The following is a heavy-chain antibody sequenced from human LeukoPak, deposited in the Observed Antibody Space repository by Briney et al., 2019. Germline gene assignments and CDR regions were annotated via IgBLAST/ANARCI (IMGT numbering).Heavy chain of an antibody. CDR2: ISGDDYST. V-gene: IGHV3-43*02. J-gene: IGHJ4*02. Sequence: GGSLRLSCAASGFIFDDYAMHWVRQAPGKGLEWVSLISGDDYSTSYADSVKGRFTISRDNSKNSLYLQMNSLRIEDTALYYCTKEWVAGSGWPAPFHYWGQGTLVTVSS. D-gene: IGHD6-19*01. CDR3: TKEWVAGSGWPAPFHY. CDR1: GFIFDDYA.